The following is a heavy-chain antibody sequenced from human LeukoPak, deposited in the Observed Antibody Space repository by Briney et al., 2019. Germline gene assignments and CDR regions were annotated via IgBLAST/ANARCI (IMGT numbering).Heavy chain of an antibody. CDR1: GFTFSSYW. D-gene: IGHD3-22*01. CDR3: ARDSSGFPHDY. CDR2: IKTDGSLT. J-gene: IGHJ4*02. Sequence: AGGSLRLSCVASGFTFSSYWMTWVRQAPGKGLEWVANIKTDGSLTYYVDSVKGRFTISRDNAKDSLYLQMNSLRAEDTAVYYCARDSSGFPHDYWGQGTLVTVSS. V-gene: IGHV3-7*01.